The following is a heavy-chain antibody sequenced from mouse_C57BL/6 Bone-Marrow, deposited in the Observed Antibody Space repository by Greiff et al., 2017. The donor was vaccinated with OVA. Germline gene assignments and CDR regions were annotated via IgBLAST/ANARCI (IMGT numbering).Heavy chain of an antibody. CDR2: IDPSDSYT. CDR1: GYTFTSYW. J-gene: IGHJ2*01. CDR3: ERGDYDYGAFDY. D-gene: IGHD2-4*01. V-gene: IGHV1-69*01. Sequence: QVQLQQPGAELVMPGASVKLSCKASGYTFTSYWMHWVKQRPGQGLEWIGEIDPSDSYTNYNQKFKGKSTLTVDKSSSTAYMQLRSLTSEDAAVYNCERGDYDYGAFDYWGQGTTLTVSS.